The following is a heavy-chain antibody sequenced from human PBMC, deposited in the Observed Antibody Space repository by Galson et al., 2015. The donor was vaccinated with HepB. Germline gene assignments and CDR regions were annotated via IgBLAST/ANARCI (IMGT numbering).Heavy chain of an antibody. CDR2: IWHDGSNK. CDR3: ARAPSYCSGGSCYMWYFDH. Sequence: SLRLSCAASGLTFTGYGMHWVRQAPGKGLEWVAVIWHDGSNKYYAHSVKGRFTISRDNSKNTLYLQMNSLRAEDTAVYYCARAPSYCSGGSCYMWYFDHWGRGTLVTVSS. D-gene: IGHD2-15*01. J-gene: IGHJ2*01. CDR1: GLTFTGYG. V-gene: IGHV3-33*01.